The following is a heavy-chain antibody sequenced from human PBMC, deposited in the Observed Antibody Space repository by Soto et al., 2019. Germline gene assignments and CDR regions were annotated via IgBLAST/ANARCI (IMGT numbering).Heavy chain of an antibody. Sequence: QITLKESGPPLVKPTQTLTLTCTSSGFSRSTSGVGVGWIRQPPGKALEGLALIYRNDDKRYSPSLKSRLTNTKDTSKHQVVLTMTNMDPVDTATYDCAHVLAYAFDIWGQRTIVTVSS. J-gene: IGHJ3*02. CDR3: AHVLAYAFDI. V-gene: IGHV2-5*01. CDR1: GFSRSTSGVG. D-gene: IGHD5-12*01. CDR2: IYRNDDK.